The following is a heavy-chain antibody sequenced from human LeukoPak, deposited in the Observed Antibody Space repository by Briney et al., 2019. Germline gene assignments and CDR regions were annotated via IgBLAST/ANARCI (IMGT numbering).Heavy chain of an antibody. CDR2: INHSADP. CDR1: GGSFSGYY. J-gene: IGHJ6*03. Sequence: SETLPLTCDVSGGSFSGYYRTWIRQPPGKGLEWMGEINHSADPNYNPSLKTRVSISIDTSKNQISLKMRSVTAADTAVYYCARGRNWQTFYHFCMDVWGNGTTVTVSS. CDR3: ARGRNWQTFYHFCMDV. D-gene: IGHD1-14*01. V-gene: IGHV4-34*01.